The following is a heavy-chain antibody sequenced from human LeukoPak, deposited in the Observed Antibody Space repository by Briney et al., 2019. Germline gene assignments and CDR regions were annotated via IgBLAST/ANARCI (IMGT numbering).Heavy chain of an antibody. D-gene: IGHD3-3*01. Sequence: GGSLRLSCAASGFTFSIYAMSWVRQAPGKGLEWVSSISSSSSYIYYADSVKGRFTISRDNAKNSLYLQMNSLRAEDTAVYYCAREHDFWSGRGVDYWGQGTLVTVSS. CDR1: GFTFSIYA. CDR3: AREHDFWSGRGVDY. V-gene: IGHV3-21*01. J-gene: IGHJ4*02. CDR2: ISSSSSYI.